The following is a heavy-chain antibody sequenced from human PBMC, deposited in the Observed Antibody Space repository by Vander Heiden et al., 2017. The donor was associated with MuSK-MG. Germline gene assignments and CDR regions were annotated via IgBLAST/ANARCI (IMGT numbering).Heavy chain of an antibody. Sequence: EVQLLESGGGLVQPGGSLGLSCAASGFPFSIYAMGWVRQAPGKGLEWVSLISGSGTNTYDADSVKGRFNISRDNSKNTLYLQMNSLRVEDTAIYYCAKGDHDSSGYFPPSFDYWGQGTLVTVSS. J-gene: IGHJ4*02. D-gene: IGHD3-22*01. V-gene: IGHV3-23*01. CDR2: ISGSGTNT. CDR1: GFPFSIYA. CDR3: AKGDHDSSGYFPPSFDY.